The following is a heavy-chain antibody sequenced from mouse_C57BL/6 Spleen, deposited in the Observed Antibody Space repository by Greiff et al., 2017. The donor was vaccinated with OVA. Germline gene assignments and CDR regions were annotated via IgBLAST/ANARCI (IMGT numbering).Heavy chain of an antibody. V-gene: IGHV1-7*01. CDR2: ITPSSGYT. Sequence: VQLQQSGADLAKPGASVKLSCTASGYTFTSYWMHWVKQRPGQGLEWIGTITPSSGYTKYNQKFKDKATLSADKSSSTAYMQLSSLTYEDSAVYYCARSTGSYCDFGVQGTGTTVTVAS. J-gene: IGHJ1*03. CDR3: ARSTGSYCDFGV. CDR1: GYTFTSYW. D-gene: IGHD1-1*01.